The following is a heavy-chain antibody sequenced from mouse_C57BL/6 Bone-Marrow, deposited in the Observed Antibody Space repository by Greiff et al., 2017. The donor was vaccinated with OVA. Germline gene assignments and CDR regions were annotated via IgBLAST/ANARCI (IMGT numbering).Heavy chain of an antibody. CDR1: GFSFTTYA. CDR3: VRYGYDGHFDV. Sequence: GGGLVQPKGSLKLSCAASGFSFTTYAMNWVRQAPGKGLEWVARIRSKSNNYATYYADSVKDRFTISRDDSESMLYLQMNNLKTEDTAMYYCVRYGYDGHFDVWGTGTTVTVSS. V-gene: IGHV10-1*01. J-gene: IGHJ1*03. D-gene: IGHD2-2*01. CDR2: IRSKSNNYAT.